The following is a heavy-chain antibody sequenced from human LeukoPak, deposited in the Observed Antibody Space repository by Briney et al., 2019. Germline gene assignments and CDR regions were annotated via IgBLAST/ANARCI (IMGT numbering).Heavy chain of an antibody. Sequence: ASVKVSCKASGYTFTSYGISWVRQAPGQGLEWMGWINTNTGNPTYAQGFTGRFVFSLDTSVSTAYLQISSLKAEDTAVYYCARDRSGSYYYYGMDVWGQGTTVTVSS. CDR1: GYTFTSYG. V-gene: IGHV7-4-1*02. CDR2: INTNTGNP. J-gene: IGHJ6*02. CDR3: ARDRSGSYYYYGMDV. D-gene: IGHD7-27*01.